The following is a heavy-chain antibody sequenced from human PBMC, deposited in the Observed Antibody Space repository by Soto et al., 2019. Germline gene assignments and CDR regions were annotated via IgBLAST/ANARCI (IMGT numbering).Heavy chain of an antibody. J-gene: IGHJ6*02. Sequence: EVQLVESGGGLVQPGGSLRLSCAASGFTFSSYWMSWVRQAPGKGLEWVANIKQDGSEKYYVDSVKGRFTISRDNAKNSLYLQMNSLRAEDTAVYYCARGVPAPEGLGYQGYYYGMDVWGQGTTVTVSS. CDR1: GFTFSSYW. D-gene: IGHD5-18*01. CDR2: IKQDGSEK. CDR3: ARGVPAPEGLGYQGYYYGMDV. V-gene: IGHV3-7*03.